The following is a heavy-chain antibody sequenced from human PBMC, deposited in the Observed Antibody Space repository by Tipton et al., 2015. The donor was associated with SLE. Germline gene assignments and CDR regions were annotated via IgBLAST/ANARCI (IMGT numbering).Heavy chain of an antibody. D-gene: IGHD6-13*01. Sequence: TLSLTCAVSGGSISSSSYYWGWIRQPPGKGLEWLGSIYYSGSTYYNPSLKSRVTISVDTSKNQFSLKLSSVTAADTAVYYCARVHSSSWYRAFDIWGQGTIVTVSS. J-gene: IGHJ3*02. CDR3: ARVHSSSWYRAFDI. V-gene: IGHV4-39*07. CDR2: IYYSGST. CDR1: GGSISSSSYY.